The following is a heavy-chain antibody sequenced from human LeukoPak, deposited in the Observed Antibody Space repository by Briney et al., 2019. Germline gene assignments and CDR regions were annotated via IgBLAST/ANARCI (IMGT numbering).Heavy chain of an antibody. J-gene: IGHJ5*02. CDR1: GFTFTSYA. CDR3: AKPRPSYSSSWYDH. D-gene: IGHD6-13*01. Sequence: PGGSLRLSCAASGFTFTSYAMSWVRQATGEGLEWVSAISGSGGSTYYADSVKGRFTISRDNSKNTLYLQMNSLRAEDTAVYYCAKPRPSYSSSWYDHWGQGTLVTVSS. CDR2: ISGSGGST. V-gene: IGHV3-23*01.